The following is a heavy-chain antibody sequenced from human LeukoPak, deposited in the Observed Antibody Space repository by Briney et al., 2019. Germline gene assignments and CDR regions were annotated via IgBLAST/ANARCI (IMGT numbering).Heavy chain of an antibody. D-gene: IGHD3-22*01. J-gene: IGHJ5*02. CDR1: GYTFTGYY. V-gene: IGHV1-2*02. CDR3: ARGQKYYYDSSGYFWT. CDR2: INPNSGGT. Sequence: ASVKVSCKASGYTFTGYYMHWVRQAPGQGLEWMGWINPNSGGTNYAQKFQGRVTMTRDTSIITAYMELSRLRSDDTAVYYCARGQKYYYDSSGYFWTWGQGTLVTVSS.